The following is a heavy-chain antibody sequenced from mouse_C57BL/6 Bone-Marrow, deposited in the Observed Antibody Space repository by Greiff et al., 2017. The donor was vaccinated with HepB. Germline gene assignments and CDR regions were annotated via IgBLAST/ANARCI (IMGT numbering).Heavy chain of an antibody. Sequence: EVKVVESGEGLVKPGGSLKLSCAASGFTFSSYAMSWVRQTPEKRLEWVAYISSGGDYIYYADTVKGRFTISRDNARNTLYLQMSSLKSEDTAMYYCTKGTGTFAYWGQGTLVTVSA. CDR1: GFTFSSYA. CDR2: ISSGGDYI. D-gene: IGHD4-1*01. V-gene: IGHV5-9-1*02. CDR3: TKGTGTFAY. J-gene: IGHJ3*01.